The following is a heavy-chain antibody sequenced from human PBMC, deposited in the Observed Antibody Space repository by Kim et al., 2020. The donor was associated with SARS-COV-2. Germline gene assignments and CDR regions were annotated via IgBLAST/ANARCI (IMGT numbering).Heavy chain of an antibody. V-gene: IGHV4-61*01. J-gene: IGHJ6*02. CDR3: ARGGILQMYYYYYGMDV. CDR2: IYYSGST. D-gene: IGHD3-3*02. CDR1: GGSVSSGIYY. Sequence: SETLSLTCTVSGGSVSSGIYYWSWIRQPPGKGLEWIGYIYYSGSTNYNPSLKSRVTISLDTSKNQYSLKLSSVTAADTAVYYCARGGILQMYYYYYGMDVGGQGTTVTVSS.